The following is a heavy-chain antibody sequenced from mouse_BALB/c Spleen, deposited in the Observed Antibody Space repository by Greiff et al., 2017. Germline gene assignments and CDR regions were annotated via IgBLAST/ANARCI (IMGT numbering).Heavy chain of an antibody. J-gene: IGHJ4*01. D-gene: IGHD2-1*01. CDR1: GFSLSTYGIG. Sequence: QVTLKESGPGILQPSQTLSLTCSFSGFSLSTYGIGVGWIRQPSGKGLEWLAHIWWNDNKYYNTALKSRLTISKDTSNNQLFLNIASMDTANTATYDYARIGGNYDAMDYWGQGTSVTVSS. V-gene: IGHV8-11*01. CDR3: ARIGGNYDAMDY. CDR2: IWWNDNK.